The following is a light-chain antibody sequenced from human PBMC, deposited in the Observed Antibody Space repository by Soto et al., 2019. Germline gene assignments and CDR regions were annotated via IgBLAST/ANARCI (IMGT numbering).Light chain of an antibody. J-gene: IGKJ1*01. CDR3: QQTYSSPQWT. Sequence: DIQLTQTPSTLSASVGDEVTITCRASQTISRWLAWYQQKPGKPPKLLIYAAVSLQSGIPSRFSAYGSGTDFTLTISSLQPEDFATYYCQQTYSSPQWTFGQGTKVDIK. CDR1: QTISRW. CDR2: AAV. V-gene: IGKV1-39*01.